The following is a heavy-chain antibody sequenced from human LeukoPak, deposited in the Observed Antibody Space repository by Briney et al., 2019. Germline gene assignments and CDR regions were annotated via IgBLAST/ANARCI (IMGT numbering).Heavy chain of an antibody. Sequence: GSSVKVSCKASGGTFISYAISWVRQAPGQGLEWMGGIIPIFGTANYAQKFQGRVTITADESTSTAYMELSSLRSEDTAVYYCARGGLAAAGTDFDYWGQGTLVTVSS. J-gene: IGHJ4*02. CDR1: GGTFISYA. V-gene: IGHV1-69*01. D-gene: IGHD6-13*01. CDR2: IIPIFGTA. CDR3: ARGGLAAAGTDFDY.